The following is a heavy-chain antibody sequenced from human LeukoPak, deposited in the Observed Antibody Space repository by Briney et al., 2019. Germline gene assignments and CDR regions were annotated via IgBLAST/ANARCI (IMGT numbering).Heavy chain of an antibody. CDR1: GYTFTSYG. CDR3: ARGYVWGSYRPYYFDY. Sequence: ASVKVSCRASGYTFTSYGISWVRQAPGQGLEWMGWISAYNGNTNYAQKLQGRVTMTTDTSTSTAYMELRSLRSDDTAVYYCARGYVWGSYRPYYFDYWGQGTLVTVSS. D-gene: IGHD3-16*02. CDR2: ISAYNGNT. J-gene: IGHJ4*02. V-gene: IGHV1-18*01.